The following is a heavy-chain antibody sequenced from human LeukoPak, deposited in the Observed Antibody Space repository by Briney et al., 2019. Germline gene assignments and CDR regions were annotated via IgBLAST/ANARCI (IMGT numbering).Heavy chain of an antibody. CDR1: GFTFTASA. CDR2: IVVGRGNR. V-gene: IGHV1-58*01. D-gene: IGHD1-26*01. J-gene: IGHJ3*02. CDR3: AATSVGATINDPFDI. Sequence: GTSVKVSCKASGFTFTASAVQWVRQARGQRLEWIGWIVVGRGNRNYAQKLQERVTITRDMSTGTAYMELGGLRSEDTAVYYCAATSVGATINDPFDIWGQGTMVTVSS.